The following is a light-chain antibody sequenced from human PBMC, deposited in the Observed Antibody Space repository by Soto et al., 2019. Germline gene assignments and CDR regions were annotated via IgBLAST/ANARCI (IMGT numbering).Light chain of an antibody. CDR2: DAS. CDR1: HAITSY. V-gene: IGKV1-33*01. CDR3: QKCDYLPI. J-gene: IGKJ3*01. Sequence: DIQMTQSPSSLSASVGDRVTITCQASHAITSYLNWYQHKPVKAPTLLSYDASILEAGVPSRFSGSGSGTDFTFTISSLQPEDVETYYCQKCDYLPIFGPGTTVDLK.